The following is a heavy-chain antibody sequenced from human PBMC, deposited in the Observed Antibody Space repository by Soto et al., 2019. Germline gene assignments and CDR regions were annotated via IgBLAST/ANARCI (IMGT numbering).Heavy chain of an antibody. V-gene: IGHV3-23*01. CDR2: ISGSDGST. CDR1: GFTFSSYA. Sequence: EVQLLESGGGLVQPGGSLRLSCAASGFTFSSYAMSWVRQAPGKGLEWVSVISGSDGSTNYADSVKGRFTISRDNSKNTLYLQMNSLRAESTAVYYCSRRTSGWYLDYWGQGTLVTVSS. D-gene: IGHD6-19*01. CDR3: SRRTSGWYLDY. J-gene: IGHJ4*02.